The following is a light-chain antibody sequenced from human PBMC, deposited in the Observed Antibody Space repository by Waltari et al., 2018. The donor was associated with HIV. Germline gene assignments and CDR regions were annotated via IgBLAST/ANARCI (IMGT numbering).Light chain of an antibody. CDR1: NFRSKS. Sequence: SYVLTQPPSVSVAPGQTARITCGGDNFRSKSVHWYQQKSGQAPVVVVYDDRDRPSGIPERFSGSNSGNTATLTISGVEVGDEADYYCQVWDSSSVHWVFGGGTKLTV. J-gene: IGLJ3*02. CDR2: DDR. V-gene: IGLV3-21*02. CDR3: QVWDSSSVHWV.